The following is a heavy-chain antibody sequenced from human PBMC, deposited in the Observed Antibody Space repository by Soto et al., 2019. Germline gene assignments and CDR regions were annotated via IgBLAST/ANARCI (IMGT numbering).Heavy chain of an antibody. CDR3: ARDRGPSSGYYPYLFDP. D-gene: IGHD3-22*01. CDR1: GGTFSSYA. V-gene: IGHV1-69*12. J-gene: IGHJ5*02. CDR2: IIPIFGTA. Sequence: QVQLVQSGAEVKKPGSSVKVSCKASGGTFSSYAITWVRQAPGQGLEWMGGIIPIFGTANYAQKFQGRVRITADESTSTAYMELSSLRSEDTTLYYCARDRGPSSGYYPYLFDPLGQGTLVTVSS.